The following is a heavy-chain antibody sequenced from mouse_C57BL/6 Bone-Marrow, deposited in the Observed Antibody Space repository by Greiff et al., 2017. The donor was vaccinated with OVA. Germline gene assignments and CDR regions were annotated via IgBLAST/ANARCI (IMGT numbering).Heavy chain of an antibody. CDR3: ARLATVVFDY. CDR2: INPYNGGT. V-gene: IGHV1-19*01. Sequence: EVQLQQSGPVLVKPGASVKMSCKASGYTFTDYYMNWVKQSHGKSLEWIGVINPYNGGTSYNQKFKGKATLTVDKSSSTAYMELNSLTSEDSAVYYCARLATVVFDYGGQGTTLTVSS. CDR1: GYTFTDYY. J-gene: IGHJ2*01. D-gene: IGHD1-1*01.